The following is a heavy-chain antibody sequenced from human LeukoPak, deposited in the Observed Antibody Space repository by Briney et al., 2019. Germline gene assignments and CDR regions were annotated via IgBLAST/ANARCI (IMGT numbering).Heavy chain of an antibody. CDR3: ARGISSSWYSEYFQH. CDR1: GGSISSYY. Sequence: SETLSLTCTVSGGSISSYYWSWIRQPPGKGLEWIGYIYYNGSTNYNPSLKSRVTISVDTSKNQFSLKLSSVTAADTAVYYCARGISSSWYSEYFQHWGQGTLVTVSS. CDR2: IYYNGST. V-gene: IGHV4-59*01. J-gene: IGHJ1*01. D-gene: IGHD6-13*01.